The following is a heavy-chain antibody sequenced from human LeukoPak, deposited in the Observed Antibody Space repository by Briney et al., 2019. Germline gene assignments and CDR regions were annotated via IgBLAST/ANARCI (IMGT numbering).Heavy chain of an antibody. J-gene: IGHJ5*02. CDR3: ARRVVVPASKGFDP. Sequence: SETLSLTCTVSGGSISSYYWSWIRQPPGKGLEWIGSIYYSGSTYYNPSLKSRVTISVDTSKNQFSLKLSSVTAADTAVYYCARRVVVPASKGFDPWGQGTLVTVSS. D-gene: IGHD2-2*01. CDR2: IYYSGST. CDR1: GGSISSYY. V-gene: IGHV4-59*05.